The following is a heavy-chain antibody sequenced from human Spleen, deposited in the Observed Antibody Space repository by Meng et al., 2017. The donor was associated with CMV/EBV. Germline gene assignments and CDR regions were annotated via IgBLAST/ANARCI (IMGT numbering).Heavy chain of an antibody. J-gene: IGHJ3*02. CDR2: ISDRSNYI. CDR3: AKATVEHAFDI. Sequence: LSLTCAASGFTFRSYAMNWVRRAPGKGLEWVSSISDRSNYIYYADSVKGRFTISRDDAKNSLYLQMNSLRAEDTAVYYCAKATVEHAFDIWGQGTMVTVSS. CDR1: GFTFRSYA. D-gene: IGHD4-23*01. V-gene: IGHV3-21*04.